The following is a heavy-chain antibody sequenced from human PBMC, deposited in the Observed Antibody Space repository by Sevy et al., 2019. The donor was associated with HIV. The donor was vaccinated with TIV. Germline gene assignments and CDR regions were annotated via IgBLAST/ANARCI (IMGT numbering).Heavy chain of an antibody. CDR1: GHTFIGYY. CDR2: INPNTGGT. CDR3: AGRTLGWYNWLDP. D-gene: IGHD6-19*01. V-gene: IGHV1-2*06. J-gene: IGHJ5*02. Sequence: ASVKVSCKASGHTFIGYYIHWVRQAPGQGPEWMGRINPNTGGTDYAQKFQGRVTLTRDTSISTAYMDLARLKFDDTAVYYCAGRTLGWYNWLDPWGQGTLVTVSS.